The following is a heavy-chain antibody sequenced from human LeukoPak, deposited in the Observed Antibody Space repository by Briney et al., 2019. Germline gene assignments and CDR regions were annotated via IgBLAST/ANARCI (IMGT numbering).Heavy chain of an antibody. CDR3: AKCAIPSLYGDYGFDLYYYYGMDV. CDR1: GFTFSSYA. J-gene: IGHJ6*02. V-gene: IGHV3-23*01. CDR2: ISGSGGST. D-gene: IGHD4-17*01. Sequence: GGSLRLSCAASGFTFSSYAMSWVRQAPGKGLEWVSAISGSGGSTYYADSVKGRFTISRDNSKNTLYLQMNSLRAEDTAVYYCAKCAIPSLYGDYGFDLYYYYGMDVWGQGTTVTVSS.